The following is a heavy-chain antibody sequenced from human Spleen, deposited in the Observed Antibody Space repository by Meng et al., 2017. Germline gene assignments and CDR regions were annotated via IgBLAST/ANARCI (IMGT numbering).Heavy chain of an antibody. Sequence: QVPHWGGGLLKLSEAPSFCCVVFGGSFSDYYWSWIRQPPGKGLEWIGEINHSGSTNYNPSLESRATISVDTSKNQFSLNLRSVTAADTAVYYCAGVGIFFDYWGQGTLVTVSS. CDR1: GGSFSDYY. V-gene: IGHV4-34*01. D-gene: IGHD2-15*01. CDR3: AGVGIFFDY. CDR2: INHSGST. J-gene: IGHJ4*02.